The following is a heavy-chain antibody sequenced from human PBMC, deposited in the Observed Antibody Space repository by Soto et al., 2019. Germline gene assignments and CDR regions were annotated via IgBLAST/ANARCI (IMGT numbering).Heavy chain of an antibody. V-gene: IGHV3-30*18. CDR1: GFTFSSYG. CDR2: ISYDGSNK. J-gene: IGHJ6*02. Sequence: HPGGSLRLSCAAFGFTFSSYGMHWVRQAPGKGLEWVAVISYDGSNKYYADSVKGRFTISRDNSKNTLYLQMNSLRAEDTAVYYCAKDLYPSNYYDSSGYYYPTRYYYYGMDVWGQGTTVTVSS. D-gene: IGHD3-22*01. CDR3: AKDLYPSNYYDSSGYYYPTRYYYYGMDV.